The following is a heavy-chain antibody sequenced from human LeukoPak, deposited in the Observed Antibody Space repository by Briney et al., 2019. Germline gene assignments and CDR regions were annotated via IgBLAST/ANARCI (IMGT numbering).Heavy chain of an antibody. D-gene: IGHD6-19*01. J-gene: IGHJ1*01. CDR2: ISYDGSNK. CDR1: GFTFSSYG. V-gene: IGHV3-30*18. Sequence: GGSLRLSCAASGFTFSSYGMHWVREAPGKGLEWVAVISYDGSNKYYADSVKGRFTISRDNSKNTLHLQMNSLRAEDTAVYYCAKASGWYTAEYFQHWGQGTLVTVSS. CDR3: AKASGWYTAEYFQH.